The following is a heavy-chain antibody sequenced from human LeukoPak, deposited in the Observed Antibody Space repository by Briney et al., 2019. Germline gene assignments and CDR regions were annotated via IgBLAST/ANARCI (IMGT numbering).Heavy chain of an antibody. J-gene: IGHJ3*02. CDR3: ARDGWYSGSSLDAFDI. CDR1: GFTVSSNY. D-gene: IGHD1-26*01. Sequence: GGSLRLSCAASGFTVSSNYMSWVRQAPGKGLEWVSVIYSGGSTYYADSVKGRFTISRDNSKNTLYLQMNSLRAEDTAVYYCARDGWYSGSSLDAFDIWGQGTMVTASS. V-gene: IGHV3-53*01. CDR2: IYSGGST.